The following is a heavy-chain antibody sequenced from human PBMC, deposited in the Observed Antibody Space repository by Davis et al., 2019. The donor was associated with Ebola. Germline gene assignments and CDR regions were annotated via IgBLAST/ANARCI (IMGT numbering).Heavy chain of an antibody. CDR3: ARHERGRDY. CDR2: INHSGST. Sequence: SETLSLTCAVSGGSISSSNWWSWVRQPPGKGLEWIGEINHSGSTNYNPSLKSRVTISVDTSKNQFSLKLSSVTAADTAVYYCARHERGRDYWGQGTLVTVSS. J-gene: IGHJ4*02. V-gene: IGHV4-4*02. CDR1: GGSISSSNW.